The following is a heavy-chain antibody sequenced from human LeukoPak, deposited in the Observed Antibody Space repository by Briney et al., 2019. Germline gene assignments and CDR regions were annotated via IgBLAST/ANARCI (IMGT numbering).Heavy chain of an antibody. D-gene: IGHD3-10*01. Sequence: SETLSLTCTVSGGSLSSGDYYWRWIRQPPGTGLEWIGYIYYSGSAYYNPSLKSRVTISVDTSKNQFALKLSSVTAADTAVYYCARVRRSGNWFGDMFDPWGQGTLVTVSS. CDR3: ARVRRSGNWFGDMFDP. V-gene: IGHV4-30-4*01. CDR1: GGSLSSGDYY. CDR2: IYYSGSA. J-gene: IGHJ5*02.